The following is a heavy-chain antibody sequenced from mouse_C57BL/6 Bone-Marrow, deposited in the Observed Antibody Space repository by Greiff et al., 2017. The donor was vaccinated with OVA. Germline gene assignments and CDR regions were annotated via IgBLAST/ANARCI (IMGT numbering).Heavy chain of an antibody. CDR1: GFTFSSYG. Sequence: EVQLQESGGDLVKPGGSLKLSCAASGFTFSSYGMSWVRQTPDKRLEWVATISSGGSYTYYPDSVKGRFTISRDNAKNTLYLQMSSLKSEDTAMYYCARHRGWLLRYFDVWGTGTTVTVSS. J-gene: IGHJ1*03. D-gene: IGHD2-3*01. V-gene: IGHV5-6*01. CDR3: ARHRGWLLRYFDV. CDR2: ISSGGSYT.